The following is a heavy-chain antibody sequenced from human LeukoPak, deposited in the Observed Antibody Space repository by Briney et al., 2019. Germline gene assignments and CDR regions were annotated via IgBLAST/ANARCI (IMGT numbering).Heavy chain of an antibody. D-gene: IGHD6-13*01. CDR3: ARDSSSDY. CDR2: IYSGGST. CDR1: EFSVGSHY. J-gene: IGHJ4*02. Sequence: GGSLRHSCAASEFSVGSHYMTWFRQAPGKGLEWVSLIYSGGSTYYADSVKGRFTISRDNSKNTLYLQMNSLRAEDTAVYYCARDSSSDYWGQGTLVTVSS. V-gene: IGHV3-66*01.